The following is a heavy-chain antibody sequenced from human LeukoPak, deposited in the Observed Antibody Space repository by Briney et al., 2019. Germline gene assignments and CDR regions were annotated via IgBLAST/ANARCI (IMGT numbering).Heavy chain of an antibody. D-gene: IGHD6-6*01. CDR3: VKGGQYSSSSHFDY. CDR1: GFTISIYA. V-gene: IGHV3-64D*09. CDR2: ISSKGVST. Sequence: GGSLRLSCSASGFTISIYAMHWVRQAAGKGLEYVSGISSKGVSTYYADSVKGRFTISRDNSKDTMFLQMSSLRAEDTAVYYCVKGGQYSSSSHFDYWGQGTLVTVSS. J-gene: IGHJ4*02.